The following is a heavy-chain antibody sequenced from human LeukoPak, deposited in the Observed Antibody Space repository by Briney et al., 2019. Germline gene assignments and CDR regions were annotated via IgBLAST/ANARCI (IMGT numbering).Heavy chain of an antibody. CDR2: INGDGRST. CDR3: ARGGFYCTSGSCWSYFDY. D-gene: IGHD2-15*01. V-gene: IGHV3-74*01. J-gene: IGHJ4*02. Sequence: GGSLRLSCAASGFTFSCYWMHWVRQAPGKGLVWVSRINGDGRSTSYADSVKGRFAIARDNAKNTLYLQMNSLRAENTAVNSCARGGFYCTSGSCWSYFDYWGQGSLVTVSS. CDR1: GFTFSCYW.